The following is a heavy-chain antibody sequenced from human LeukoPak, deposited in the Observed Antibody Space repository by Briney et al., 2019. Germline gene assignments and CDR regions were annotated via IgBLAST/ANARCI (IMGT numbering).Heavy chain of an antibody. J-gene: IGHJ3*02. CDR3: ASSRSLQTYYYDSSGLPSDAFDI. CDR1: GYTFTGYY. Sequence: GASVKVSCKASGYTFTGYYMHWVRQAPGQGLEWMGWINPNSGGTNYAQKFQGRVTMTRDTSISTAYMELSRLRSDDTAVYYCASSRSLQTYYYDSSGLPSDAFDIWGQGTMVTVSS. V-gene: IGHV1-2*02. CDR2: INPNSGGT. D-gene: IGHD3-22*01.